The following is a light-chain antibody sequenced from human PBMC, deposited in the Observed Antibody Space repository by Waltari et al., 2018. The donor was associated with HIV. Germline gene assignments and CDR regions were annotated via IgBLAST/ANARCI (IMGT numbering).Light chain of an antibody. CDR3: ASWDDSLGGRWV. J-gene: IGLJ3*02. CDR2: WNI. CDR1: RSDIGTNY. V-gene: IGLV1-47*01. Sequence: QSVLTQPPSTSGTPGQTVPIPCSGTRSDIGTNYVYWYQQVPGTAPKHLFYWNIQRPSWVPALFSGSRSGTSASLAISGLRSEDEAHYHCASWDDSLGGRWVFGGGTKLTVL.